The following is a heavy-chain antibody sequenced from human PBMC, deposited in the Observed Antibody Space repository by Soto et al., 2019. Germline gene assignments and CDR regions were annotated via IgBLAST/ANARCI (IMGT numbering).Heavy chain of an antibody. CDR2: INPNSGGT. J-gene: IGHJ6*03. V-gene: IGHV1-2*04. Sequence: ASVKVSCKASGYTFTGYYMHWVRQAPGQGLEWMGWINPNSGGTNYAQKFQGWVTMTRDTSISTAYMELSRLRSDDTAVYYCARGIVAMNYYYYMDVWGKGTTVTVSS. CDR3: ARGIVAMNYYYYMDV. D-gene: IGHD5-12*01. CDR1: GYTFTGYY.